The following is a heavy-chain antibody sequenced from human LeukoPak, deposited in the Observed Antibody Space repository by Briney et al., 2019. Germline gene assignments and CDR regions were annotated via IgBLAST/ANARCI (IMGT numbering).Heavy chain of an antibody. CDR1: GYTFTGYY. CDR2: INPNSGGT. V-gene: IGHV1-2*02. CDR3: AREESRRFLYYYYYGLDV. Sequence: GASVKVSCKASGYTFTGYYMHWVRQAPGQGLEWMGWINPNSGGTNYAQKFQRRVTMTRDTSISTAYMEVSGLRSDDTAVYYCAREESRRFLYYYYYGLDVWGQGTTVTVSS. D-gene: IGHD2-21*01. J-gene: IGHJ6*02.